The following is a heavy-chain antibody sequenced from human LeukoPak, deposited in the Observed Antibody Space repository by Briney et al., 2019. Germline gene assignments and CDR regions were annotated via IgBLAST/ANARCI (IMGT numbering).Heavy chain of an antibody. CDR3: ARDRYSGSYSGMDV. D-gene: IGHD1-26*01. J-gene: IGHJ6*02. V-gene: IGHV3-21*01. CDR2: ISSSSSYI. Sequence: PGGSLRLSCAASGFTFSSYSMNWVREAPGKGLEWVSSISSSSSYIYYADSVKGRFTISRDNAKNSLYLQMNSLRAEDTAVYYCARDRYSGSYSGMDVWGQETTVTVSS. CDR1: GFTFSSYS.